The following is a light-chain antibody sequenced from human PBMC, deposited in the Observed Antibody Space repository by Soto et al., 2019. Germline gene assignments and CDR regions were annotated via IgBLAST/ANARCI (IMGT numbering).Light chain of an antibody. V-gene: IGKV1-33*01. CDR3: HQYHHLPQS. J-gene: IGKJ2*03. CDR1: QGIGSS. CDR2: DAS. Sequence: DIQMTQSPSSLSVSVGDSVTITCQASQGIGSSLNWYQQKPGEAPKILIYDASNLEKGFPSRFSGTAAGTDFTSPISTLQTEDIATYFCHQYHHLPQSFGQGTKLEI.